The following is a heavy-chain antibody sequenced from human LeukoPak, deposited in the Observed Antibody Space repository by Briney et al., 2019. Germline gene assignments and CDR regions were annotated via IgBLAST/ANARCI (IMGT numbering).Heavy chain of an antibody. CDR1: GFTFSSYA. CDR2: ISYDGSNK. D-gene: IGHD3-16*01. V-gene: IGHV3-30-3*01. Sequence: GGSLRLSCAASGFTFSSYAMHWVRQAPGKGLEWVAVISYDGSNKYYADSVKGRFTISRDNSKNTLYLQMNSLRAEDTAVYYCARDYDFAFDNWGQGTLVTVSS. CDR3: ARDYDFAFDN. J-gene: IGHJ4*02.